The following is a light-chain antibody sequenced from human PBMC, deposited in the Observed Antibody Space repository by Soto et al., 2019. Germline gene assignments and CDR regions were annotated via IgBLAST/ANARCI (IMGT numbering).Light chain of an antibody. J-gene: IGLJ3*02. CDR3: CSYSYTSTILGM. Sequence: QSALTQPASVSGSPGQSITISCTGTSSDVGGYNYVSWYQQHPGKAPKLMIYEVSNRPSGVSNRFSGSKSGNTASLTISGLQAQDEAEYDCCSYSYTSTILGMFGGGTKLTVL. CDR1: SSDVGGYNY. CDR2: EVS. V-gene: IGLV2-14*01.